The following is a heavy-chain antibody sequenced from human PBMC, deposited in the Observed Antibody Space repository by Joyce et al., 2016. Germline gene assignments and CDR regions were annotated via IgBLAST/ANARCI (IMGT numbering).Heavy chain of an antibody. D-gene: IGHD3-10*01. V-gene: IGHV1-69*12. J-gene: IGHJ4*02. CDR1: GGTFSTCA. CDR3: ARDASGGVERPKEFFDH. CDR2: IIRDFGTA. Sequence: QVQLVQSGAEVRKPGSSVKVSCKASGGTFSTCAITWVRQAPGQRLEWVGGIIRDFGTANDPQKFRGRVTITADEPTTTAYMELRSLRSEDTAVYYCARDASGGVERPKEFFDHWGQGTLVTVSP.